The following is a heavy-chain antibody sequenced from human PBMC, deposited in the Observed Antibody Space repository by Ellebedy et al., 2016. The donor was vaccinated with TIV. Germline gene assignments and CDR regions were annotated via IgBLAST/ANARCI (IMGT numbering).Heavy chain of an antibody. J-gene: IGHJ1*01. D-gene: IGHD3-3*01. CDR3: TTYVSGYCQH. V-gene: IGHV3-15*01. Sequence: GESLKISCAASGFIFSNFWMTWVRQAPGKGLEWVGRIYTDGKTTDYAAPVKGSFTISRDDSKNTLYLQMNSLKTEDTAVYYCTTYVSGYCQHWGQGTLVTVSS. CDR1: GFIFSNFW. CDR2: IYTDGKTT.